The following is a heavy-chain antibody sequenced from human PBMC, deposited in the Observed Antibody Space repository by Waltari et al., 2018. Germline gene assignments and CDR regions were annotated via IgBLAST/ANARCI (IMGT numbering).Heavy chain of an antibody. D-gene: IGHD1-26*01. Sequence: QVQLQESGPGLVKPSETLSLTCTVSGVSISSYYWSWLRQPPGKGLEWIGYIYYSGSTNYNPSLKSRVTISVDTSKNQFSLKLSSGTAADTAVYYCARVPRGGGYGSAFDIWGQGTMVTVSS. CDR3: ARVPRGGGYGSAFDI. V-gene: IGHV4-59*01. CDR1: GVSISSYY. CDR2: IYYSGST. J-gene: IGHJ3*02.